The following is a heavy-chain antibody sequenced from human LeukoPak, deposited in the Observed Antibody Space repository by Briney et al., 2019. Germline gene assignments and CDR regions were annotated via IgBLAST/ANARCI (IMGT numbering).Heavy chain of an antibody. V-gene: IGHV1-2*02. J-gene: IGHJ4*02. D-gene: IGHD2-15*01. Sequence: ASVTVSCKASGYTFTGYYMHWVRQAPGQGVEWMGWMKHDGTEYAQKFQGRVTMTRDTSISTAYMELSRLRSDDTAVYYCARGDDIVPDYWGQGTLVTVSS. CDR2: MKHDGT. CDR1: GYTFTGYY. CDR3: ARGDDIVPDY.